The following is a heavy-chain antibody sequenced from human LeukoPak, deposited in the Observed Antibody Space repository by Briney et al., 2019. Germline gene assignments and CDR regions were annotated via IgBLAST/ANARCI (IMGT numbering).Heavy chain of an antibody. CDR3: ARLRGYNYGYEDY. D-gene: IGHD5-18*01. J-gene: IGHJ4*02. Sequence: GETLKISCKGSGYSFTSYWIAWVRQMPGKGLEWMGIIYPGDSDTRYSPSFQGQVAISADKSISTAYLQWSSLKASDTAMYYCARLRGYNYGYEDYWGQGTLVTVSS. CDR2: IYPGDSDT. CDR1: GYSFTSYW. V-gene: IGHV5-51*01.